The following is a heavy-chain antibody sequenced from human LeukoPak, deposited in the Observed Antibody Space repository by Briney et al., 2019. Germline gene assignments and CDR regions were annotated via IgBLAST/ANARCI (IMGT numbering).Heavy chain of an antibody. CDR3: ARRGLDY. D-gene: IGHD3-16*01. CDR1: GYTFTSYG. Sequence: ASVKVSCKASGYTFTSYGISWVRQAPGQGLEWMGWINTYNGDTNYIQKFQGRVTVTTDTFTTTAYMELRSLRSDDTAVYYCARRGLDYWGQGTLVTVSS. J-gene: IGHJ4*02. CDR2: INTYNGDT. V-gene: IGHV1-18*01.